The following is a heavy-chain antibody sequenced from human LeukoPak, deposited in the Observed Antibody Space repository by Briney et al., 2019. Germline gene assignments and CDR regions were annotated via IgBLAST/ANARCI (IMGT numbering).Heavy chain of an antibody. J-gene: IGHJ4*02. CDR2: IKQDGIDK. CDR3: VRSRIGDYS. Sequence: PGGSLRLSCAASGFTFSSYWMDWVRQAPGKGLEWVASIKQDGIDKYYVDSVKGRFTISRDNAKNSMYLQMSGLRAEDTAVYYCVRSRIGDYSWGQGTLVSVSS. CDR1: GFTFSSYW. V-gene: IGHV3-7*01. D-gene: IGHD4-17*01.